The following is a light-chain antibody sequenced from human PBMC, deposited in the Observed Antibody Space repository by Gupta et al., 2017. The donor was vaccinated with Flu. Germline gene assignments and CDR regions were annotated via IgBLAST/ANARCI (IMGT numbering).Light chain of an antibody. V-gene: IGLV3-21*02. J-gene: IGLJ1*01. CDR1: NIGDKN. Sequence: GDTDRITCGGKNIGDKNVHWYQQKPGQAPVLVVYDDNARPSGIPERFSGSNSGNTATLTITRVEAGDEADYYCQVWDSATDHPFGPGTKVTVL. CDR3: QVWDSATDHP. CDR2: DDN.